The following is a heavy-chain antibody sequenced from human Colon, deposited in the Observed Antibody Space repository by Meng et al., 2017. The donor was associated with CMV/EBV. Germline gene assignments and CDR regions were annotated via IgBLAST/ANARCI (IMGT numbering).Heavy chain of an antibody. CDR1: GYTFTAFY. CDR3: ARGTVRGPADH. D-gene: IGHD2-2*01. V-gene: IGHV1-46*01. CDR2: INPTGGST. Sequence: ASVTVSCKTSGYTFTAFYVFWMRQAPGQGLEWIGMINPTGGSTSFAQDFRGRVTLTRDTSTSTVYMDVSSLRSEDTAVYFCARGTVRGPADHWGQGTLVTVSS. J-gene: IGHJ4*02.